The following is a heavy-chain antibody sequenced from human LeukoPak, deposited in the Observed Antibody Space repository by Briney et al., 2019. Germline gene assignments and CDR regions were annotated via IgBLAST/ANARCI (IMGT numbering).Heavy chain of an antibody. V-gene: IGHV3-7*03. CDR1: GFTSTNSW. CDR2: IKEDGSVK. D-gene: IGHD2-15*01. Sequence: PGGSLRLSCVVSGFTSTNSWMSWVRQAPGKGLEWVANIKEDGSVKNYVDSVRGRFTISRDNAKNSLYLQMDSLRAEDTAVYYCARHQGVAHLIPRFDPWGQGTLVTVSA. CDR3: ARHQGVAHLIPRFDP. J-gene: IGHJ5*02.